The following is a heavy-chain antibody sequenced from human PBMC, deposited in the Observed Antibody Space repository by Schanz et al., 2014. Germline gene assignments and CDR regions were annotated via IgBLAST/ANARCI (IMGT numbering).Heavy chain of an antibody. Sequence: QVQLVEPGGGVVQPGRSLRLSCAASGFNFGSHGMHWVRQAPGKGLEWVAVISYDGSFKNYADSVRGRITMSRDNSKNTMYLQINNLRADDTAVYYCARELPGVVAFDFWGQGTMGTVSS. V-gene: IGHV3-33*01. J-gene: IGHJ3*01. CDR3: ARELPGVVAFDF. CDR1: GFNFGSHG. CDR2: ISYDGSFK. D-gene: IGHD7-27*01.